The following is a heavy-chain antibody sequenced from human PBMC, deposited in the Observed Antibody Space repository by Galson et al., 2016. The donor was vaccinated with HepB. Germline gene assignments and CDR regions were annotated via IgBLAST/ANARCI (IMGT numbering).Heavy chain of an antibody. J-gene: IGHJ4*02. V-gene: IGHV3-7*03. Sequence: SLRLSCATSGFTFGDYAMNWFRQAPGKGLEWVANINQDGGEKYYVDSVKGRFTISRDNAKNSLYLQMNSLRAEDTAVYYCANHRGWGQGTLVTVSS. CDR2: INQDGGEK. CDR3: ANHRG. D-gene: IGHD1-14*01. CDR1: GFTFGDYA.